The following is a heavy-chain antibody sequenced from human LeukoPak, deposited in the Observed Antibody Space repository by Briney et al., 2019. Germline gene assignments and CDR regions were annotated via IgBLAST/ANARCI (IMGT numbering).Heavy chain of an antibody. V-gene: IGHV3-64*04. CDR1: GFTFSRYA. CDR3: ARDSSGWRAFDI. CDR2: INDNGGRT. Sequence: GGSLRLSCSASGFTFSRYAMHWVRQAPGKGLEYVSGINDNGGRTHYGDSVKGRFSISRENAKNSLYLQMNSLRAGDTAVYYCARDSSGWRAFDIWGQGTMVTVSS. D-gene: IGHD6-19*01. J-gene: IGHJ3*02.